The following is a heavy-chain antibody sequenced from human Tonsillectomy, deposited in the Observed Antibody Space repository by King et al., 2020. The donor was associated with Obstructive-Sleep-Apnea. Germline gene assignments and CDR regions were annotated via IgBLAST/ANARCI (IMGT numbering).Heavy chain of an antibody. Sequence: VQLVESGGGLVQPGGSLRLSCAGSGFTLSDLYMDWVRQAAGKGLEWVGRIREKTNSYTTQYAASVKDRFTISRDDSKNSLYLQMKSLKTEDTAVYYCARYRGGYHAFDIWGQGTMVTVSS. CDR3: ARYRGGYHAFDI. CDR1: GFTLSDLY. V-gene: IGHV3-72*01. D-gene: IGHD1-26*01. J-gene: IGHJ3*02. CDR2: IREKTNSYTT.